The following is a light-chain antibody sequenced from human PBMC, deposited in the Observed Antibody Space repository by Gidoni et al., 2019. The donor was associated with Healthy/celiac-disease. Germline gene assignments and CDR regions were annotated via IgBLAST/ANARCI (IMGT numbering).Light chain of an antibody. CDR2: AAS. CDR1: QSISSY. J-gene: IGKJ1*01. CDR3: QQSYSTLVT. V-gene: IGKV1-39*01. Sequence: DIQMTQSPSSLSASVGDRVTITCRASQSISSYLNWYQQKPGKAPKLLIYAASSLQSGVPSRFSGSGSVTDFTLTISSLQPEDFATYYCQQSYSTLVTFGQGTKVEIK.